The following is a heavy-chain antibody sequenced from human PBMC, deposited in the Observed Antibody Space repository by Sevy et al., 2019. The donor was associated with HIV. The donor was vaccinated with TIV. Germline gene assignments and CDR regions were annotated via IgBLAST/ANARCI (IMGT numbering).Heavy chain of an antibody. J-gene: IGHJ4*02. CDR1: GFTFSSYG. V-gene: IGHV3-33*01. CDR2: IWFDGSNT. D-gene: IGHD3-16*01. CDR3: ARDLEFYDYGAYGPSFMPDY. Sequence: GGSLRLSCAASGFTFSSYGMHWVRQGPGKGLEWVAVIWFDGSNTYYADSVKGRFTISRDIAENTLHLQMNSLRAEDTAVYYCARDLEFYDYGAYGPSFMPDYWGQGTLVTVSS.